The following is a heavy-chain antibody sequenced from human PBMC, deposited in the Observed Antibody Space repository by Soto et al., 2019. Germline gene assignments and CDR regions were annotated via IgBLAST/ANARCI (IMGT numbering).Heavy chain of an antibody. CDR1: GFIFTSSS. V-gene: IGHV1-58*01. J-gene: IGHJ4*02. Sequence: QMQLVQSGPEVKKPGTSVKVSCKASGFIFTSSSVQWVRQARGKRLEWIGWITVGTGNTNYAQKFQERVTITRDMSTSTAYMEVSNLRSEDTAVYYCAAGDSSGYYGGWGQGTQVTVSS. D-gene: IGHD3-22*01. CDR3: AAGDSSGYYGG. CDR2: ITVGTGNT.